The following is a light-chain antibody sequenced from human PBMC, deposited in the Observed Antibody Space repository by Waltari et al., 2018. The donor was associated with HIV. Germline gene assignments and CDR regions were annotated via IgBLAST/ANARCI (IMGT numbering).Light chain of an antibody. CDR2: GKN. J-gene: IGLJ2*01. V-gene: IGLV3-19*01. CDR3: NSRDSNGNHLK. CDR1: SLRSFY. Sequence: SSELTQDPAVSVALGQTVRITCQGDSLRSFYATWYQQKPGQAPVLVIHGKNNRPSGIPDRFSGSSSGNTASLTITGAQAEDEADYYCNSRDSNGNHLKFGGGTKLTVL.